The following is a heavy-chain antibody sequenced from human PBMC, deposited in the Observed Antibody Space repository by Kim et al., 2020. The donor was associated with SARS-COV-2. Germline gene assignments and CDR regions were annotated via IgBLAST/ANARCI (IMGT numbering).Heavy chain of an antibody. CDR1: GFVFSSYA. CDR2: LSGNGGST. CDR3: AKGTSGSYYSYLFDF. J-gene: IGHJ4*01. Sequence: GGSLRLSCAASGFVFSSYAMSWVRQAPGKGLEWVSTLSGNGGSTFYADSVKGRFTISRDNIKNTLYMEMDSLRGEDTALYYCAKGTSGSYYSYLFDFW. D-gene: IGHD2-15*01. V-gene: IGHV3-23*01.